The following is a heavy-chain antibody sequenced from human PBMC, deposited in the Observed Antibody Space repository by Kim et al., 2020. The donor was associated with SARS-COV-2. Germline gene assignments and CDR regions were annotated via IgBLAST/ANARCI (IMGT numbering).Heavy chain of an antibody. CDR2: IYYSGST. V-gene: IGHV4-39*01. Sequence: SETLSLTCTVSGCSISSSSYYWGWIRQPPGKGLLWIGSIYYSGSTYYNPSLKSRVTISVDTSKDQFSLKLSSVTAADTAVYYCARHSETTYCSCGSCSPKAFGIWGQRTMLTVTS. J-gene: IGHJ3*02. CDR3: ARHSETTYCSCGSCSPKAFGI. CDR1: GCSISSSSYY. D-gene: IGHD2-15*01.